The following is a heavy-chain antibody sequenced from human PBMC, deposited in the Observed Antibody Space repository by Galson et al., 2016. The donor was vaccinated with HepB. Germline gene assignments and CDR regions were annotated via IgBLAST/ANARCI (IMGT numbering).Heavy chain of an antibody. CDR3: ARGDGTNWDFDY. Sequence: SLRLSCAASGFAFSSHSMNWVRQAPGKGLEWLAYISGSSDKIYYGDSVKGRFAISRVNARNLLFLQMDGLRAEDTAVYFCARGDGTNWDFDYWGQGTLVTVSS. D-gene: IGHD7-27*01. J-gene: IGHJ4*02. CDR1: GFAFSSHS. CDR2: ISGSSDKI. V-gene: IGHV3-48*04.